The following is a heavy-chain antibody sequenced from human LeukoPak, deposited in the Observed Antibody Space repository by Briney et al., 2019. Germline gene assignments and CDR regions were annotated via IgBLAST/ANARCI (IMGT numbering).Heavy chain of an antibody. Sequence: GASVKVSCKASGYTFTSYAMNWVRQAPGQGLEWMGWINTNTGNPTYAQGFTGRFVFSLDTSVSTAYLQISSLKAEDTAVYYCARGAYDWNDVGFGWFDPWGQGTLVTVSS. D-gene: IGHD1-1*01. J-gene: IGHJ5*02. V-gene: IGHV7-4-1*02. CDR1: GYTFTSYA. CDR2: INTNTGNP. CDR3: ARGAYDWNDVGFGWFDP.